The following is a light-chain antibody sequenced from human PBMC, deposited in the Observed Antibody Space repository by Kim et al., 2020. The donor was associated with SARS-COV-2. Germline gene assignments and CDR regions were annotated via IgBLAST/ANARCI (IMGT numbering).Light chain of an antibody. CDR1: RSNIGAGYG. CDR2: GNS. J-gene: IGLJ2*01. Sequence: QGVTIPRTGSRSNIGAGYGLHWYQQLPGTAPKLLIYGNSNRPSGVPDRFSGSRSGTSASLAITGLQAEDEADYYCQSYDSSLSGVVFGGGTQLTVL. CDR3: QSYDSSLSGVV. V-gene: IGLV1-40*01.